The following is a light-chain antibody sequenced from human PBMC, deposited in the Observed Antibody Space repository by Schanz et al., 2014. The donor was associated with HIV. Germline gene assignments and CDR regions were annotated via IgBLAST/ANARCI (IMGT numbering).Light chain of an antibody. J-gene: IGKJ4*01. CDR3: QKYNSAPLT. V-gene: IGKV1-9*01. Sequence: IQLTQSPSSLSASVGDRVTITCRASQGISSYLAWYQQKPGKAPKVLIYAASTLQSGVLSRFSGSGSGTYFTLTISSLQPEDFATYYCQKYNSAPLTFGGGTKVEIK. CDR1: QGISSY. CDR2: AAS.